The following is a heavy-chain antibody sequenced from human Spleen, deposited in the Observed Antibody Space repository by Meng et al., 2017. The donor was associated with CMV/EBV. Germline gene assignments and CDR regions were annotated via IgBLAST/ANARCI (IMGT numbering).Heavy chain of an antibody. J-gene: IGHJ4*02. D-gene: IGHD5-18*01. CDR1: GGSFSGYY. V-gene: IGHV4-34*01. Sequence: SETLSLTCAVYGGSFSGYYWSWIRQPPGKGLEWIGEINHSGSTNYNPSLKSRVTISVDTSKNQFSLKLSSVTAADTAVYYCARETYSYGPIDYWGQGTLVTVSS. CDR2: INHSGST. CDR3: ARETYSYGPIDY.